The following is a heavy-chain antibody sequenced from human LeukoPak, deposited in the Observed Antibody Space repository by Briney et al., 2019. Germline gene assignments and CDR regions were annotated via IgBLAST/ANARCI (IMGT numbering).Heavy chain of an antibody. V-gene: IGHV4-39*01. CDR1: GGSISSSGSY. Sequence: SETLSLTCTVSGGSISSSGSYWTWIRQPPGKGLECIGSISYSGSTYYNPSLASRVSISMDTSKNQFSLKLSSVTAADTAVYYCARTPLAALDYWGQGTLVTVSS. J-gene: IGHJ4*02. CDR3: ARTPLAALDY. CDR2: ISYSGST. D-gene: IGHD6-25*01.